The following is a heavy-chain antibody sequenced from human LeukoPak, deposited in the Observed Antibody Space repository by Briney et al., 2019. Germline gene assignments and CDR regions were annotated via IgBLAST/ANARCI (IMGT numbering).Heavy chain of an antibody. CDR3: ARGQHIVVVTAIRANDY. Sequence: ASVKVSCKASGYTFTGYYMHWVRQGPGQGLEWMGWINPNSGGTNYAQKFQGRVTMTRDTSISTAYMELSRLRSEDTAVYYCARGQHIVVVTAIRANDYWGQGTLVTVSS. V-gene: IGHV1-2*02. D-gene: IGHD2-21*02. CDR2: INPNSGGT. J-gene: IGHJ4*02. CDR1: GYTFTGYY.